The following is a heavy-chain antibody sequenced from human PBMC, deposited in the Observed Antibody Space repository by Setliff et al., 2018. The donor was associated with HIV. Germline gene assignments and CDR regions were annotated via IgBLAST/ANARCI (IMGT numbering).Heavy chain of an antibody. Sequence: ESPKIPRQGFGYKFTDYWVGWVRQMPGEGLEWMGVIYGDGSDPRYSPSFQGQVTISVDNSINTAYLQRSSLKAADTAMYYCARGRGDITHFYDTSGYFAHWGQGALVTVSS. CDR1: GYKFTDYW. V-gene: IGHV5-51*01. CDR2: IYGDGSDP. CDR3: ARGRGDITHFYDTSGYFAH. D-gene: IGHD3-22*01. J-gene: IGHJ4*02.